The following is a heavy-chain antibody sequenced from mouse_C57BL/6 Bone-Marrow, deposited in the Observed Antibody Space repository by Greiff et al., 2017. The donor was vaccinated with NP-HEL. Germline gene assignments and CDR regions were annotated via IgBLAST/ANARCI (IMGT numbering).Heavy chain of an antibody. D-gene: IGHD1-1*01. Sequence: EVQVVESGGDLVKPGGSLKLSCAASGFTFSSYGMSWVRQTPDKRLEWVATISSGGSYTYYPDSVKGRFTISRDNAKNTLYLQMSSLKSEDTAMYYCARRSVSSLFDYWGQGTTLTVSS. CDR3: ARRSVSSLFDY. CDR2: ISSGGSYT. J-gene: IGHJ2*01. CDR1: GFTFSSYG. V-gene: IGHV5-6*01.